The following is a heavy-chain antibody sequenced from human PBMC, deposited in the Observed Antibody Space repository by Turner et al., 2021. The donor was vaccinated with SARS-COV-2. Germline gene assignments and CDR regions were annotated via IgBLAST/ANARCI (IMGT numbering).Heavy chain of an antibody. CDR1: GGSFSGYY. V-gene: IGHV4-34*01. J-gene: IGHJ5*02. Sequence: QVQLQQWGAGLLKPSETLSLTCVVYGGSFSGYYWSWIRQPPGKGLEWIGEINHSGSTNYNPSLKSRVTISVDTSKNQFSLKLISVTAADTAVYYCVRGLRGVVVAATLNWFDPWGQGTLVTVSS. D-gene: IGHD2-15*01. CDR2: INHSGST. CDR3: VRGLRGVVVAATLNWFDP.